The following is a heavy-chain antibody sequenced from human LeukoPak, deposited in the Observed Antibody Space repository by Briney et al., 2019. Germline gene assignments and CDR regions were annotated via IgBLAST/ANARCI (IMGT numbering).Heavy chain of an antibody. CDR3: AKDLTTVATPYYYYMDV. Sequence: PGGSLRLSCAASGFTFSTNSMNWVRQAPGKGLEWVSPIGISSSHTFYADSVKGRFTISRDNAENSVYLQMNSLRAEDTAVYYCAKDLTTVATPYYYYMDVWGKGTTVTVSS. D-gene: IGHD4-23*01. J-gene: IGHJ6*03. CDR2: IGISSSHT. V-gene: IGHV3-21*01. CDR1: GFTFSTNS.